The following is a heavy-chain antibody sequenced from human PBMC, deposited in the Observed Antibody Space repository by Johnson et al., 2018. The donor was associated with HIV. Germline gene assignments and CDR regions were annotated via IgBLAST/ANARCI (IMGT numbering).Heavy chain of an antibody. Sequence: VQLVESGGGLVKPGGSLRLSCAASGFTFSDYYMSWIRQTPGKGLEWVSYISSSGTTVYNADSVKGRFSISRDNAKQSLYLQMNSLRAEDTAVYYCARDRGYWDAFDIWGQWTMVTVSA. D-gene: IGHD3-22*01. V-gene: IGHV3-11*04. J-gene: IGHJ3*02. CDR3: ARDRGYWDAFDI. CDR2: ISSSGTTV. CDR1: GFTFSDYY.